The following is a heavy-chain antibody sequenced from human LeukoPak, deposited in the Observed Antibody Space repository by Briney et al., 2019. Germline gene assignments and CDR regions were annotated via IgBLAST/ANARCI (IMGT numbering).Heavy chain of an antibody. Sequence: SETLSLTCTVSGGSISSYYWSWIRQPAGKGLEWIGRIHTSGSTNYNPSLRSRVTMSVDTSKNQFSLKLSSVTAADTAVYYCARRELRIQLWLKKSFAFDIWGQGTMVTVSS. CDR3: ARRELRIQLWLKKSFAFDI. D-gene: IGHD5-18*01. J-gene: IGHJ3*02. CDR2: IHTSGST. V-gene: IGHV4-4*07. CDR1: GGSISSYY.